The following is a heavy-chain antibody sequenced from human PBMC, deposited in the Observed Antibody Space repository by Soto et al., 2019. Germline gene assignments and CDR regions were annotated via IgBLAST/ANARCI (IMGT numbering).Heavy chain of an antibody. D-gene: IGHD2-15*01. V-gene: IGHV3-23*01. Sequence: EAQLLESGGGLVQPGESLRLSCAVSGFIFGNYMMTWVRQAPGKGLEWVSTIRDGGESTYYADSVKGRFTISRDNSKSTLYLQMDSLGVEDTAVYYCAPHVHCSGGSCHYDAFDIRGQGTMVTVSS. CDR1: GFIFGNYM. CDR2: IRDGGEST. CDR3: APHVHCSGGSCHYDAFDI. J-gene: IGHJ3*02.